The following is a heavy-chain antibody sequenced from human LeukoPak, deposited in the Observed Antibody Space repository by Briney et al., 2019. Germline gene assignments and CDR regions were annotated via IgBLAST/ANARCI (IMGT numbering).Heavy chain of an antibody. CDR3: ARGWMRSRNDYVWGTYRSLYYFDY. D-gene: IGHD3-16*02. J-gene: IGHJ4*02. CDR2: INHSGST. Sequence: SETLSLTCAVYGGSFSGYYWSWIRQPPGKGLEWIGEINHSGSTNYNPSLKSRVTISLDTSKNQFSLKLSSVTAADTAVYYCARGWMRSRNDYVWGTYRSLYYFDYWGQGTLVTVSS. CDR1: GGSFSGYY. V-gene: IGHV4-34*01.